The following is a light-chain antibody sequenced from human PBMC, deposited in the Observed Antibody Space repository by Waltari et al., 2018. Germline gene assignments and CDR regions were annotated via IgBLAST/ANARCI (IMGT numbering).Light chain of an antibody. J-gene: IGLJ3*02. Sequence: QSALSQPPSASGTPGQRVTISCSGSRSNIGTNFVYWYQHLPGTAPKLLIHRNIYRPSGLPDRFSGSKSGTSASLDISGLRSEDEADYYCAAWDDNLGGTWVFGGGTKLTVL. CDR2: RNI. CDR1: RSNIGTNF. V-gene: IGLV1-47*01. CDR3: AAWDDNLGGTWV.